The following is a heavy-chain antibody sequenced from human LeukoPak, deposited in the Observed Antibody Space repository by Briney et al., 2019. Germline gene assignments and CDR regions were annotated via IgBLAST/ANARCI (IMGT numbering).Heavy chain of an antibody. CDR3: TRDLGRCTSTSCYPDY. V-gene: IGHV3-53*01. D-gene: IGHD2-2*01. CDR2: IYSGGST. CDR1: GFTVSSNY. J-gene: IGHJ4*02. Sequence: GGSLRLSCAASGFTVSSNYMSWVRQAPGKGLEWVSVIYSGGSTYYADSVKGRFTISRDNAKNSMYLQMNSLRAEDTAVYYCTRDLGRCTSTSCYPDYWGQGTLVTVSS.